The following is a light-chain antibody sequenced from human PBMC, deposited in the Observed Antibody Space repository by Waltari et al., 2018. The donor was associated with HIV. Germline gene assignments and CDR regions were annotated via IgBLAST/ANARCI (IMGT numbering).Light chain of an antibody. CDR1: QSISSY. J-gene: IGKJ5*01. Sequence: DIQMTQSPSSLSASVGDRVTITCRASQSISSYLNWYQQKPVKAPKLLIYAASSLQSGVPSRFSGSGSGTDFTLTISSLQPEDFATYYCQQSYSTPLITFGQG. CDR3: QQSYSTPLIT. V-gene: IGKV1-39*01. CDR2: AAS.